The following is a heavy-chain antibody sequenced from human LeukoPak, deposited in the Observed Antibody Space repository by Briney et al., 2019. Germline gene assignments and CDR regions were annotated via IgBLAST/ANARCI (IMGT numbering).Heavy chain of an antibody. Sequence: SETLSLTCTVSGGSVSSYYWGWIRQPPGKGLEWIGSIYYSGSTYYNPSLKSRVTISVDTSKNQFSLKLSSVTAADTAVYYCARHLGSARQWLVRTGFDYWGQGTLVTVSS. V-gene: IGHV4-39*01. CDR3: ARHLGSARQWLVRTGFDY. CDR1: GGSVSSYY. D-gene: IGHD6-19*01. J-gene: IGHJ4*02. CDR2: IYYSGST.